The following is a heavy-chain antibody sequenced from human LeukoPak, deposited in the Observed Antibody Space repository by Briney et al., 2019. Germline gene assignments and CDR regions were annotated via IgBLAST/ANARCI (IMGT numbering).Heavy chain of an antibody. D-gene: IGHD3-22*01. CDR2: IYYSGST. J-gene: IGHJ4*02. V-gene: IGHV4-31*03. Sequence: TLSLTCTVSGGSISSGGYYWSWIRQHPGKSLEWIGYIYYSGSTYYNPSLKSRVTISVDTSKNQFSLKLSSVTAADTAVYYCARGPTYYYDSSGYPLWGQGTLVTVSS. CDR1: GGSISSGGYY. CDR3: ARGPTYYYDSSGYPL.